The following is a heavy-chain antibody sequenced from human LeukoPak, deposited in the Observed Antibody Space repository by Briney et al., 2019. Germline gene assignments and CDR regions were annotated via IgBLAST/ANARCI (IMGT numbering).Heavy chain of an antibody. Sequence: GGSLRLSCAASGFTFSSYAMSWVRQAPGKGLEWVSAISHSGSSTYYADSVKGRFTISRDNSKNTLFLQASSLRAEDTAVYYCAKGSVGHYGDYWGQGTLVTVSS. D-gene: IGHD3-22*01. CDR2: ISHSGSST. J-gene: IGHJ4*02. CDR1: GFTFSSYA. CDR3: AKGSVGHYGDY. V-gene: IGHV3-23*01.